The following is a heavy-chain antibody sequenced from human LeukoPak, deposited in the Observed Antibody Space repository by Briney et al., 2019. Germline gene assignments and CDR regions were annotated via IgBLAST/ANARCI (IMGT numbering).Heavy chain of an antibody. D-gene: IGHD3-3*01. CDR3: ARRGITIFGVLTGGYFDY. CDR2: IYSSGST. Sequence: SETLSLTCTVSGGSIHNYFWSWIRQPAGKGLECIGHIYSSGSTNYNPSLKSRVTISVDTSKNRFSLKLSSVTAADTAVYYCARRGITIFGVLTGGYFDYWGQGTLVTVSS. V-gene: IGHV4-4*07. CDR1: GGSIHNYF. J-gene: IGHJ4*02.